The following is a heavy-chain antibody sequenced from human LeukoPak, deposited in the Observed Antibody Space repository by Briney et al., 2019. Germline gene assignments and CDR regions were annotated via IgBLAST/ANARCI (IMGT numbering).Heavy chain of an antibody. D-gene: IGHD2-2*01. Sequence: ASVKVSCKASGGTFSSYAIRWVRQAPGQGLEWMGRIVPILGIANYAQKFQGRVTITADKSTSTAYMELSSLRSEDTAVYYCERIGGEALSQPDKDVVVPADSYWGQGTLVTVSS. CDR3: ERIGGEALSQPDKDVVVPADSY. V-gene: IGHV1-69*04. CDR2: IVPILGIA. CDR1: GGTFSSYA. J-gene: IGHJ4*02.